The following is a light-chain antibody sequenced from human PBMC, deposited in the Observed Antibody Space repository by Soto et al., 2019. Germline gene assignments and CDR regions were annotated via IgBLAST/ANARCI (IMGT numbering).Light chain of an antibody. CDR2: DVS. J-gene: IGLJ1*01. V-gene: IGLV2-11*01. CDR1: SSDVGGYNY. CDR3: SSYTTMSTKV. Sequence: QSALAQPRSVSGSPGQSVSISCTGTSSDVGGYNYVSWYQQHPGKAPKVIIYDVSKRPSGVPDRFSGSKSGNTASLTISGLQSEDEADYYCSSYTTMSTKVFGTGTKVTVL.